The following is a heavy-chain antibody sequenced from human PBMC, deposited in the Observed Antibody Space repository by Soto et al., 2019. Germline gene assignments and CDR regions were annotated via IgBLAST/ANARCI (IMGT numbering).Heavy chain of an antibody. D-gene: IGHD1-7*01. J-gene: IGHJ4*02. CDR1: GFTFSTSW. V-gene: IGHV3-74*01. CDR2: INGDGGTI. CDR3: TRGGNYYFDY. Sequence: EVQLVEAGGGLVQPGGSLRLSCAASGFTFSTSWIHWVRQAPGKGLLWVSRINGDGGTINYADSVKGRFTISRDNAKNTVYLQMNSLSADDTAVYYCTRGGNYYFDYWGQGTLVTVSS.